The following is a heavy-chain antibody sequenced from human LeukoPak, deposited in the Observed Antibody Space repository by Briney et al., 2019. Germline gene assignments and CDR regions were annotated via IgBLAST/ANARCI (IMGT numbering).Heavy chain of an antibody. D-gene: IGHD3-22*01. J-gene: IGHJ4*02. CDR2: INAGNGNT. Sequence: ASVKVSCKASGYTFTSYAMNWVRQAPGQRLEWMGWINAGNGNTKYSQKFQGRVTITRDTSASTAYMELSSLRSEDTAVYYCARDPDYYYDSSGYYPHYFDYWGQGTLVTVSS. CDR3: ARDPDYYYDSSGYYPHYFDY. CDR1: GYTFTSYA. V-gene: IGHV1-3*01.